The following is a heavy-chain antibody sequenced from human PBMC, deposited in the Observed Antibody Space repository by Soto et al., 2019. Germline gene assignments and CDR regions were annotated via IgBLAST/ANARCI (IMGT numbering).Heavy chain of an antibody. CDR3: AHTGYSGYEFLR. CDR1: GFSLSTSGMG. J-gene: IGHJ4*02. CDR2: FYGDDDK. Sequence: QITLKESGPTLVKPTQTLTLTCTFSGFSLSTSGMGVGWIRQSPGKAPEWLAVFYGDDDKPYSPSLRSRLTINKGTSKNQVVLTMTNMDPVDTATYYCAHTGYSGYEFLRWGQGTLVTVSS. D-gene: IGHD5-12*01. V-gene: IGHV2-5*02.